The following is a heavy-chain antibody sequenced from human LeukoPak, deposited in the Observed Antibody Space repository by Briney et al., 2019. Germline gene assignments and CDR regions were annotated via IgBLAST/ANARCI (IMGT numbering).Heavy chain of an antibody. CDR1: GSTFSSYA. CDR3: ARDSYDFWSGYYGY. J-gene: IGHJ4*02. Sequence: GGSLRLSCAASGSTFSSYAMHWVRQAPGKGLEWVAVISYDGSNKYYADSVKGRFTISRDNSKNTLYLQMNSLRAEDTAVYYCARDSYDFWSGYYGYWGQGTLVTVSS. V-gene: IGHV3-30*04. D-gene: IGHD3-3*01. CDR2: ISYDGSNK.